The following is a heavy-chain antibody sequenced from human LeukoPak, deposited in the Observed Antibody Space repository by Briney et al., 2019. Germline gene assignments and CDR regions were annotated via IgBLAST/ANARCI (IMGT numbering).Heavy chain of an antibody. CDR2: ISYDGSNK. V-gene: IGHV3-30*03. J-gene: IGHJ5*01. CDR3: ARDHPEENAVDS. D-gene: IGHD1-14*01. Sequence: GGSLRLSCAASGFTFSSYGMHWVRQAPGKGLEWVAVISYDGSNKYYADSVKGRFTISRDNSKNTLYLQMNSLRAEDTAVYFCARDHPEENAVDSWGQGTLVTVSS. CDR1: GFTFSSYG.